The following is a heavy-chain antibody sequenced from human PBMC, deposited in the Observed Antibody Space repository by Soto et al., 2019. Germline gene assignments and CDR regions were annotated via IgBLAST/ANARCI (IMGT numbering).Heavy chain of an antibody. CDR2: IWRDGSNE. J-gene: IGHJ4*02. V-gene: IGHV3-33*01. CDR1: GFTFNSYG. D-gene: IGHD2-2*01. Sequence: QVQLVESGGGVVQPGRSLRLSCAASGFTFNSYGMHWVRQAPGKGLEWVAVIWRDGSNEFYADSVKGRFTISRDNSKNTLYLQLNSMRGEDTAMYYCARDTACSLTSCYPDNWGRGTLVTVSS. CDR3: ARDTACSLTSCYPDN.